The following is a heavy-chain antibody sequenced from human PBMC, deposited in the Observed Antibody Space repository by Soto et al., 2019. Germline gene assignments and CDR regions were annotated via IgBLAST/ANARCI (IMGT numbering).Heavy chain of an antibody. Sequence: SGPRLVNPTQTLTLTCTFSGFSLKSSGVGVAWIRQPPGKALEWLALVYWSDEKRYSPSLKNRLTITKDTSKNEVVLTMTNMDPLDTATYYCVHSRRLGHQSGGNYYFWDSWGQGTLVTVSS. CDR1: GFSLKSSGVG. CDR2: VYWSDEK. CDR3: VHSRRLGHQSGGNYYFWDS. D-gene: IGHD3-3*01. J-gene: IGHJ4*02. V-gene: IGHV2-5*01.